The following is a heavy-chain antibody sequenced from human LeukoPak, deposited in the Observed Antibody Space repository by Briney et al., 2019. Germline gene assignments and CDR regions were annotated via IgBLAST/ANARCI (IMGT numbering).Heavy chain of an antibody. CDR3: AGDTDGSLDY. CDR2: IKQDGSTK. CDR1: GFTFTNSW. V-gene: IGHV3-7*01. J-gene: IGHJ4*02. D-gene: IGHD1-26*01. Sequence: PGGSLRLSCAASGFTFTNSWMAWVRQAPGKGLEWVANIKQDGSTKHYADSLKGRFTISRDNPKNSLYLQMNSLRADDTAVYYCAGDTDGSLDYWGQGILVTVAS.